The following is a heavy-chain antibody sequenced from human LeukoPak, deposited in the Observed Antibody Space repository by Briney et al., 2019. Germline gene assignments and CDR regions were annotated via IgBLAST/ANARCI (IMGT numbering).Heavy chain of an antibody. Sequence: SGTLSLTCAVYGGSFSGYYWSWIRQPPGKGLEWIGEINHSGSTNYNPSLKSRVTISVDTSKNQFSLKLSSVTAADTAVYYCASAPHYYDSSGYHDYWGQGTLVTVSS. CDR3: ASAPHYYDSSGYHDY. D-gene: IGHD3-22*01. CDR2: INHSGST. J-gene: IGHJ4*02. CDR1: GGSFSGYY. V-gene: IGHV4-34*01.